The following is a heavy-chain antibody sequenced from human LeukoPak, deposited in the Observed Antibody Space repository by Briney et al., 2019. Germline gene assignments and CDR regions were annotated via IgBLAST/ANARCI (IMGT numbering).Heavy chain of an antibody. CDR2: INHSGST. CDR3: ASAPPLYTAMVPFDY. D-gene: IGHD5-18*01. Sequence: SETLSLTCAVYGGSFSGYYWSWIRQPPGKGLEWIGEINHSGSTNYNPSLKSRVTISVDTSKNQFSLKLSSVTAADTAVYYCASAPPLYTAMVPFDYWGQGTLVTVSS. V-gene: IGHV4-34*01. CDR1: GGSFSGYY. J-gene: IGHJ4*02.